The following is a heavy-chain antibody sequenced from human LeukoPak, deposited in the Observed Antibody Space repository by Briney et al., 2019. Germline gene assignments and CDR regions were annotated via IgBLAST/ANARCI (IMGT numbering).Heavy chain of an antibody. Sequence: GGSLRLSCAASGFTFSDAWMYWVRQAPGKGLEWVSAISGSGSNTYYADSVKGRFTISRDNSKNTLYLQMNSLRAEDTAVYYCAKVRIVGATTGFDYWGQGTLVTVSS. D-gene: IGHD1-26*01. J-gene: IGHJ4*02. CDR2: ISGSGSNT. CDR3: AKVRIVGATTGFDY. V-gene: IGHV3-23*01. CDR1: GFTFSDAW.